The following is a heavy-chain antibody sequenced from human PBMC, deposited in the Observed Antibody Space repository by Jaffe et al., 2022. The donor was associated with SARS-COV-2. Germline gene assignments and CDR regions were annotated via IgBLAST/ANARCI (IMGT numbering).Heavy chain of an antibody. Sequence: QVQLQESGPGLVKPSETLSLTCTVSGGSISSYYWSWIRQPPGKGLEWIGYIYYSGSTNYNPSLKSRVTISVDTSKNQFSLKLSSVTAADTAVYYCARQWAAAPTVYAFDIWGQGTMVTVSS. J-gene: IGHJ3*02. CDR2: IYYSGST. D-gene: IGHD6-13*01. CDR3: ARQWAAAPTVYAFDI. CDR1: GGSISSYY. V-gene: IGHV4-59*08.